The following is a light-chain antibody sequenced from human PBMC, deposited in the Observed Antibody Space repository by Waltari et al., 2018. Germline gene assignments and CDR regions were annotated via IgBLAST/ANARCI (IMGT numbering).Light chain of an antibody. CDR3: AGWDDNIYGFV. CDR1: SSNIGTNS. V-gene: IGLV1-47*02. CDR2: SDY. Sequence: QPVLTQPPSASGTPGQRVTISCSGGSSNIGTNSVFCYQLFPGRAPQLLIYSDYNRPLGVPARFSGSRSGASASRAISGLRSEDEADYFCAGWDDNIYGFVFGSATTVTVL. J-gene: IGLJ1*01.